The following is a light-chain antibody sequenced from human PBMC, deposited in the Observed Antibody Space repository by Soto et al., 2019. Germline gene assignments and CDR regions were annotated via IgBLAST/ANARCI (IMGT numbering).Light chain of an antibody. Sequence: EIVMTQSPATLSVSPGERATLSCRASQNVISNLAWYQQRPGQAPRLLFYGATTRAIGIPVRFSGSGSGTEFTLTVYSLQSEEFAVDYCQQYDNWPQTCGEGTKVEIK. CDR3: QQYDNWPQT. V-gene: IGKV3-15*01. J-gene: IGKJ1*01. CDR2: GAT. CDR1: QNVISN.